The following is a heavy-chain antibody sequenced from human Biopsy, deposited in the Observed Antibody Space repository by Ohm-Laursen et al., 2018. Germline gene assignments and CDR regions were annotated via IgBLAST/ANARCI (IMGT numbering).Heavy chain of an antibody. J-gene: IGHJ6*02. V-gene: IGHV4-34*01. CDR1: GESSSGYF. CDR3: ARGSGYFKLDV. CDR2: INQSGST. D-gene: IGHD5-12*01. Sequence: SETLSLTCAVTGESSSGYFWNWIRQPPGKGLEWIGEINQSGSTKYNPSLKRRATLSADSSNSQFSLRLTSVTAADTAIYYCARGSGYFKLDVWGQGTTVTVSS.